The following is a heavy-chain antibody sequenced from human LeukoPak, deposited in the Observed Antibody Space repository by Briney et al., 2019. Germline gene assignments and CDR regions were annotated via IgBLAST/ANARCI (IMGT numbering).Heavy chain of an antibody. D-gene: IGHD3-16*01. Sequence: ASVKVSCKVSGYTLTELSMHWVRQAPGKGLEWVGGFDPEDGETIYAQKFQGRVTMTEDTSTDTAYMELSSLRSEDTAVYYCATAFGPWSAFDIWGQGTMVTVSS. CDR1: GYTLTELS. CDR2: FDPEDGET. V-gene: IGHV1-24*01. J-gene: IGHJ3*02. CDR3: ATAFGPWSAFDI.